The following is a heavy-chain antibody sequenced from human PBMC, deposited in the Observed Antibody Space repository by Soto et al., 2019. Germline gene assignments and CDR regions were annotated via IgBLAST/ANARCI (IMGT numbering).Heavy chain of an antibody. CDR1: GGSFSGYY. CDR2: INHSGST. CDR3: ARGHIVVVPAATPYYYMDV. Sequence: SETLSLTCAVYGGSFSGYYWSWIRQPPGKGLEWIGEINHSGSTNYNPSLKSRVTISVDTSKNQFSLKLSSVTAADTAVYYCARGHIVVVPAATPYYYMDVWGKGTTVTVSS. V-gene: IGHV4-34*01. J-gene: IGHJ6*03. D-gene: IGHD2-2*01.